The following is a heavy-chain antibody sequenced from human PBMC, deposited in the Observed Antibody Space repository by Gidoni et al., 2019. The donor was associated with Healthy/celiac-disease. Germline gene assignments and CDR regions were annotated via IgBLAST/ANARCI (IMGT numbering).Heavy chain of an antibody. V-gene: IGHV1-69*01. CDR1: GATFSSYA. J-gene: IGHJ5*02. CDR3: ARGRVVTAIPFRSNWFDP. Sequence: QVQLVQSGAEVKKPGSSVKVSCKASGATFSSYAISWVRQAPGQGLEWMGGIIPIFGTANYAQKFQGRVTITADESTSTAYMELSSLRSEDTAVYYCARGRVVTAIPFRSNWFDPWGQGTLVTVSS. CDR2: IIPIFGTA. D-gene: IGHD2-21*02.